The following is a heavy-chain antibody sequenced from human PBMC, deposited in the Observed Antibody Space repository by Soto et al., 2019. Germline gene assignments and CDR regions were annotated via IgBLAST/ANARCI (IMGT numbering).Heavy chain of an antibody. Sequence: QVQLQESGPGLVKPSETLSLTCTVSGGSISSYYWSWIRQPPGKGLEWIGYIYYSGSTNYNPSLKSRVTISVDTSKNQFPLKLSSVTAADTAVYYCASVSRGGLGYWGQGTLLTVSS. V-gene: IGHV4-59*08. CDR2: IYYSGST. CDR3: ASVSRGGLGY. CDR1: GGSISSYY. J-gene: IGHJ4*02. D-gene: IGHD3-3*01.